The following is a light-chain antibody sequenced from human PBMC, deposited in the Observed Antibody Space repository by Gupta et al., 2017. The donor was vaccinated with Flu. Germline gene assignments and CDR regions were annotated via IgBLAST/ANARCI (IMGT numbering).Light chain of an antibody. J-gene: IGKJ1*01. Sequence: EIVLTQSPATLSLSPGERANISCRASQSVTTYLAWYQQNPGQAPRLLIYDASNRATGFPARFSGSGSGTEFTLTISSLEPEDFAVYYCQHRSNWPGTFGQGTKVEIK. CDR3: QHRSNWPGT. CDR2: DAS. V-gene: IGKV3-11*01. CDR1: QSVTTY.